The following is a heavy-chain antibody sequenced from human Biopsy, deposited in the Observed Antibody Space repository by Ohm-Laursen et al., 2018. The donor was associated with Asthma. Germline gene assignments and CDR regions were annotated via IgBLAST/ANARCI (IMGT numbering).Heavy chain of an antibody. D-gene: IGHD3-3*01. V-gene: IGHV4-34*01. J-gene: IGHJ6*02. CDR1: GLSSSAYY. CDR2: SDHRGNT. Sequence: SDTLSLTCRMYGLSSSAYYWTWIRQTPGKGLEWIGESDHRGNTNTNATLKSRVTISKAKSANEFSRKMKSVTAADTAIYYCARGPEWSGLDIWGQGTTVTVSS. CDR3: ARGPEWSGLDI.